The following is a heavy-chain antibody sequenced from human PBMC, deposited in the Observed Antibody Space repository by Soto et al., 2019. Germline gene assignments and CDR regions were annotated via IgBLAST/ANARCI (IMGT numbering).Heavy chain of an antibody. CDR1: GFTFSSYA. V-gene: IGHV3-23*01. CDR3: AKAQADYYDSSGYYYPFDY. CDR2: ISGSGGST. Sequence: EVQLLESGGGLVQPGGSLRHSCAASGFTFSSYAMSWVRQAPGKGLEWVSAISGSGGSTYYADSVKGRFTISRDNSKNTLYLQMNSLRAEDTAVYYCAKAQADYYDSSGYYYPFDYWGQGTLVTVSS. D-gene: IGHD3-22*01. J-gene: IGHJ4*02.